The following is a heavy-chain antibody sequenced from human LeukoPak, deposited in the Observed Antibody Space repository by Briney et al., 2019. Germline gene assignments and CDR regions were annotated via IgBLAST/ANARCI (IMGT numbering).Heavy chain of an antibody. V-gene: IGHV3-7*03. CDR1: GFTFSSYW. CDR3: ARTSADYYYGMDV. CDR2: IKQDGTEK. J-gene: IGHJ6*02. Sequence: PGGSLRLSCAASGFTFSSYWMSWVRQAPGKGLEWVANIKQDGTEKYYVDSVKGRFTISRDNAKNSLYLQMNSLRAEDTAVYYCARTSADYYYGMDVWGQGTTVTVSS.